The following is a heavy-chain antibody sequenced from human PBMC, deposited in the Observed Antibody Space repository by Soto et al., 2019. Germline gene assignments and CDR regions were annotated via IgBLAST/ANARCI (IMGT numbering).Heavy chain of an antibody. D-gene: IGHD5-18*01. V-gene: IGHV1-3*01. CDR1: GYTFTDYA. CDR3: ARDTGYTFGSLNY. J-gene: IGHJ4*02. CDR2: MNAGVGNT. Sequence: HGELVQSGADVKKPVSSVTISCKASGYTFTDYALHWVRQAPGQRLEWMGWMNAGVGNTLYSQKFQGRITITRDTTASTAYMELNSLKSEDTAFYYCARDTGYTFGSLNYWGPGTLVTVSS.